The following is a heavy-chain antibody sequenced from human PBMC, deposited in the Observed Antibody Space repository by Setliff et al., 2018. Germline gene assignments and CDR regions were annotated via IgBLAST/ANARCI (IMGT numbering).Heavy chain of an antibody. CDR2: IDPNSGVT. CDR1: GYTFTINH. J-gene: IGHJ4*02. CDR3: ARVDPTYYYGSGLYEDY. Sequence: ASVKVSCKASGYTFTINHLYWVRQAPGQGLECMGWIDPNSGVTHYGQKFQGRVSMTRDTSISTAFMELSGLTSDDTAVHYCARVDPTYYYGSGLYEDYWGQGTLVTVSS. V-gene: IGHV1-2*02. D-gene: IGHD3-10*01.